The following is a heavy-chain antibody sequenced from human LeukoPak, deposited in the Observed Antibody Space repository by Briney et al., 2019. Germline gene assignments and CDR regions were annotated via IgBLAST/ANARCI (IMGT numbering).Heavy chain of an antibody. CDR2: INHSGST. Sequence: SEILSLTCAVYGGSFSGYYWSWIRQPPGKGLEWIGEINHSGSTNYNPSLKSRVTISVDTSKNQFSLKLSSVTAADTAVYYCARGLEYANLNWGQGTLVTVSS. J-gene: IGHJ4*02. CDR3: ARGLEYANLN. V-gene: IGHV4-34*01. CDR1: GGSFSGYY. D-gene: IGHD3-3*01.